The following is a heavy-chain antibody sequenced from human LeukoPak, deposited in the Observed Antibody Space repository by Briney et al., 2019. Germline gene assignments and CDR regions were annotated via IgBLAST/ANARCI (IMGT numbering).Heavy chain of an antibody. CDR1: GGSISSYY. CDR2: IYYSGST. V-gene: IGHV4-59*01. D-gene: IGHD3-22*01. J-gene: IGHJ5*02. Sequence: SETLSLXCTVSGGSISSYYWSWIRQPPGKGLEWIGYIYYSGSTNYNPSLKSRVTISVDTSKNQFSLKLSSVTAADTAVYYCARDIGYYYEPWGQGTLVTVSS. CDR3: ARDIGYYYEP.